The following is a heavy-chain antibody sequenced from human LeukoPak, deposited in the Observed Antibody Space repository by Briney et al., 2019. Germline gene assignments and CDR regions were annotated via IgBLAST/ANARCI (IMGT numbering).Heavy chain of an antibody. D-gene: IGHD2-15*01. CDR3: AKGRGLHDAFDI. CDR2: ISGSGGST. V-gene: IGHV3-23*01. CDR1: GFTFSSYA. J-gene: IGHJ3*02. Sequence: GGSLRLSCAASGFTFSSYAMSWVRQAPGKGLEWVSAISGSGGSTYYADSVKGRFTISRDNSKNTLYLQMNSLRAEDTAGYYCAKGRGLHDAFDIWGQGTMVTVSS.